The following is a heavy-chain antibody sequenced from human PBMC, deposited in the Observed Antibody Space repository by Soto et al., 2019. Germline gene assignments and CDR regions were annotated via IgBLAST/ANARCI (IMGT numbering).Heavy chain of an antibody. CDR1: GGTSTRYA. D-gene: IGHD3-3*01. CDR2: IVPMFGTS. Sequence: QERLVQSGAEVRKPGSSVKVSCKVTGGTSTRYAINWVRQAPGQGLAWMGGIVPMFGTSKYAQKFQGRVTITADTSTNIAYMESRSLRSEDTAVYYCNRGSEYDFWSGYLWGQATLVSVSS. V-gene: IGHV1-69*06. J-gene: IGHJ4*02. CDR3: NRGSEYDFWSGYL.